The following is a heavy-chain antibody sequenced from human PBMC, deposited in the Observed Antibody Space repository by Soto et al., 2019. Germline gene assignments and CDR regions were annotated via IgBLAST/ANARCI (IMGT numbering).Heavy chain of an antibody. CDR2: ISGSGGST. J-gene: IGHJ4*02. Sequence: EVQLLESGGGLVQPGGSLRLSCAASGFTFSSYAMSWVRQAPGKGLEWVSAISGSGGSTYYADSVKGRFTISRDNSKHTMYLQMNSMRAGDTAVYYCAKDLVVVVVAATGGGQGTLVTVSS. D-gene: IGHD2-15*01. CDR1: GFTFSSYA. CDR3: AKDLVVVVVAATG. V-gene: IGHV3-23*01.